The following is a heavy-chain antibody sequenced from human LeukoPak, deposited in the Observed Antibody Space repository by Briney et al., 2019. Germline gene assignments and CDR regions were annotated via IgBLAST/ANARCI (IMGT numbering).Heavy chain of an antibody. CDR1: GGSISSYY. V-gene: IGHV4-59*08. D-gene: IGHD3-22*01. J-gene: IGHJ4*02. Sequence: SETLSLTCTVSGGSISSYYWSWIRQPPGKGLEWIGYIYYSGSTNYNSSLKSRVTISVDTSKNQFSLNLSSVTAADTAVYYCARHHSGYYYYWGQGTLVTVSS. CDR3: ARHHSGYYYY. CDR2: IYYSGST.